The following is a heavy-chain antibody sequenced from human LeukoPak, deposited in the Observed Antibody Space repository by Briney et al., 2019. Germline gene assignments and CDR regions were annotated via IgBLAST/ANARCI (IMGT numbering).Heavy chain of an antibody. CDR1: GFSVSVFW. Sequence: AASLSLSCAASGFSVSVFWMRWVRQAPGTGPVWVSRISPDGSTTSYADSVKGRFTISRDNAKNTLYLQISSLRGEDTAVYYCARDMWGSSDYWGQGTLVTVSS. J-gene: IGHJ4*02. CDR2: ISPDGSTT. V-gene: IGHV3-74*01. CDR3: ARDMWGSSDY. D-gene: IGHD7-27*01.